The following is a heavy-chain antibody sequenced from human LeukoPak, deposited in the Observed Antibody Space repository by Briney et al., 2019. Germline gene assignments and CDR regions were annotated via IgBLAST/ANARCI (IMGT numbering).Heavy chain of an antibody. J-gene: IGHJ4*02. V-gene: IGHV4-59*01. D-gene: IGHD3-10*01. CDR2: IYYSGST. Sequence: SETLSLTCTVSGVSISSYYWSWVRQPPGKGLEWIGYIYYSGSTNYNTSLKSRVTISVDTSKNQFSLKLSSVTAADTAVYYCARGDYYGSGSDHYYFDYWGQGTLVTVSS. CDR3: ARGDYYGSGSDHYYFDY. CDR1: GVSISSYY.